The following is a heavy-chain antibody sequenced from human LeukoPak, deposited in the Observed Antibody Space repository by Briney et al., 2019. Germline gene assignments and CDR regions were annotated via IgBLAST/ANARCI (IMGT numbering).Heavy chain of an antibody. Sequence: GGSLRLSCAASGFTFSTYAMHWVRQAPGKGLEWVAIISYDGYNPAHADSVKGRFIISRDNSKNTLYLQMNSLTSEDTGVYYCARGEDSSTLPFDYWGQGTLVTVST. CDR3: ARGEDSSTLPFDY. D-gene: IGHD6-6*01. CDR2: ISYDGYNP. V-gene: IGHV3-30*01. CDR1: GFTFSTYA. J-gene: IGHJ4*02.